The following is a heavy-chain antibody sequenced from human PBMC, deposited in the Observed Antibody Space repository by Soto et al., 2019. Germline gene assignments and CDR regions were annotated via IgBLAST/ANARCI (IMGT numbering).Heavy chain of an antibody. D-gene: IGHD2-15*01. Sequence: SETLSLTCTVSGGSIYRSGYYWGWIRQPPGRGLEWIGNIDYNGVTYSNPSLKSRVTISRDTSKNQFSLKLTSVTAADTALYYCGKVLVGATGHTDSDSWGPGTLVTASS. CDR1: GGSIYRSGYY. J-gene: IGHJ4*02. V-gene: IGHV4-39*01. CDR2: IDYNGVT. CDR3: GKVLVGATGHTDSDS.